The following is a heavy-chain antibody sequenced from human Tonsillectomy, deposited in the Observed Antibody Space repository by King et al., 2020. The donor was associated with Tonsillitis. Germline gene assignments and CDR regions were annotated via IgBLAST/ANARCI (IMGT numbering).Heavy chain of an antibody. CDR3: ATLKLLPHSWFDP. CDR1: GYSFTSYW. CDR2: IDPTDSYT. Sequence: DVQLVESGAEVKKPGESLRISCKGSGYSFTSYWINWVRQMPGKGLEWMGRIDPTDSYTYYSPSFQGHVTISADKSISTAYLQWSSLKASDTAMYYCATLKLLPHSWFDPWGQGTLVTVSS. V-gene: IGHV5-10-1*03. J-gene: IGHJ5*02. D-gene: IGHD1-7*01.